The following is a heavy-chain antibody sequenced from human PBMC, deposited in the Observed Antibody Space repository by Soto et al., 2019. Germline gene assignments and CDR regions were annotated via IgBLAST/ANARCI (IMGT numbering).Heavy chain of an antibody. CDR1: GYTFTIDW. CDR3: ARPANTVADHFDL. D-gene: IGHD4-17*01. J-gene: IGHJ4*02. V-gene: IGHV5-51*01. CDR2: IYPSDSAT. Sequence: GESLKISCQVSGYTFTIDWIGWVRQMPGKGLEWMGIIYPSDSATRYSPSFQGQVTISADQSINTAYLQWDSLKASDTAIYYCARPANTVADHFDLWGQGTPVNVSS.